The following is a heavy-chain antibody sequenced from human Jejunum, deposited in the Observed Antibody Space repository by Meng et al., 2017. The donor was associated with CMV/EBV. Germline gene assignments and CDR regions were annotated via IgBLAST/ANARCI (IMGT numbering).Heavy chain of an antibody. V-gene: IGHV3-66*04. D-gene: IGHD3-3*01. CDR2: TYTNGGT. CDR3: VTHLHNFGVVAAIDY. CDR1: GFSVSPKY. Sequence: GFSVSPKYMSWVRQAPGKGLEWLSVTYTNGGTNYGGSVQGRFTVSRDTSNNILYLQMNGLRVEDTAVYYCVTHLHNFGVVAAIDYWGQGTLVTVSS. J-gene: IGHJ4*02.